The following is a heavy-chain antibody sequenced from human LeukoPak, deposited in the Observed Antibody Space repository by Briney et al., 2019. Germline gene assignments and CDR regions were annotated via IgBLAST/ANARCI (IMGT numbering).Heavy chain of an antibody. CDR2: IRYDGSNK. CDR3: ARGSSSSWSTRDYFDY. J-gene: IGHJ4*02. D-gene: IGHD6-13*01. Sequence: TGGSLRLSCAASGFTFSSYGMHWVRQAPGRGLEWVAFIRYDGSNKYYADSVKGRFTISRDNSKNTLYLQMNSLRAEDTAVYYCARGSSSSWSTRDYFDYWGQGTLVTVSS. V-gene: IGHV3-30*02. CDR1: GFTFSSYG.